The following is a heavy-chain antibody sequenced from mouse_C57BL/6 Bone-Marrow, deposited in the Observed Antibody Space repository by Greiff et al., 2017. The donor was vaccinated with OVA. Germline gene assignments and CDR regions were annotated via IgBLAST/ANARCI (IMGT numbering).Heavy chain of an antibody. V-gene: IGHV1-55*01. D-gene: IGHD1-1*01. Sequence: VQLQQSGAELVKPGAPVKMSCKASGYTFTSYWITWVKQRPGQGLEWIGDIYPGSGSTNYNEKFKSKATLTVDTSSSTAYMQLSSLTSEDSAVYYCARRYCGSSWYFDVWGTGTTVTVSS. J-gene: IGHJ1*03. CDR3: ARRYCGSSWYFDV. CDR2: IYPGSGST. CDR1: GYTFTSYW.